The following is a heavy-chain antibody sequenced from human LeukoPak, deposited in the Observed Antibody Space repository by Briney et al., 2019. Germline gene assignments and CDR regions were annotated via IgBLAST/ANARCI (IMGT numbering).Heavy chain of an antibody. J-gene: IGHJ4*02. V-gene: IGHV3-48*03. CDR2: ISSGSII. CDR1: GFTFSSYE. Sequence: HPGGSPRLSCAASGFTFSSYEMNWVRQAPGKGLEWVSYISSGSIIYYADSVKGRFTISRDNAKNSLYLRMNSLRAEDTAVYYCAREVLGYCSGGSCYAWDYRGQGTLVTVSS. CDR3: AREVLGYCSGGSCYAWDY. D-gene: IGHD2-15*01.